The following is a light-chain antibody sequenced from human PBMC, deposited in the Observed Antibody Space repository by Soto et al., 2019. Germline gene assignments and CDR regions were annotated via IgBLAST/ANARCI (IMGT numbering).Light chain of an antibody. CDR3: QQYNNWPLT. Sequence: VLTQSPDSLSLSPGERATLSCRASQSVSSNYLAWYQQKPGQPPRLLIYDASTRATGVPARFSGSQSGSEFTLTIRSLLSEDFAVYSCQQYNNWPLTSGGGTKVDIK. CDR2: DAS. CDR1: QSVSSN. V-gene: IGKV3D-15*01. J-gene: IGKJ4*01.